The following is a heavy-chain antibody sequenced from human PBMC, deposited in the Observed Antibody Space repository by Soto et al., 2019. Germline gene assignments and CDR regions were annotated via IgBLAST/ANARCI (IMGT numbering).Heavy chain of an antibody. D-gene: IGHD6-6*01. CDR2: INHSGST. Sequence: SETLSLTCAVYGGSFSGYYWSWIRQPPGKGLEWIGEINHSGSTNYNPSLKSRVTISVDTSKNLFSLKLSSVTAADTAVYYCARTSRFAYWGQGTLVTVSS. V-gene: IGHV4-34*01. J-gene: IGHJ4*02. CDR1: GGSFSGYY. CDR3: ARTSRFAY.